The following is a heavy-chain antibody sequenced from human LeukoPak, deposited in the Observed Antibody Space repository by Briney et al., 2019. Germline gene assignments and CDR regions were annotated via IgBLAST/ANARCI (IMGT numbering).Heavy chain of an antibody. CDR2: IYSGGST. CDR3: AREYQGMNV. Sequence: GGSLRLSCAASGFTVSNNYMNWVRQAPGKGLEWVSVIYSGGSTHYPDSVKGRFAISRDNSKNTLYLQMNSLRAEDTAVYYCAREYQGMNVWGKGTTVTVST. D-gene: IGHD2-2*01. CDR1: GFTVSNNY. J-gene: IGHJ6*04. V-gene: IGHV3-53*01.